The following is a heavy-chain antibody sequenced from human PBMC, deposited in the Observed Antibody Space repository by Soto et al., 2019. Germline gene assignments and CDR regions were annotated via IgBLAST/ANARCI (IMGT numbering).Heavy chain of an antibody. J-gene: IGHJ6*02. CDR3: ARGGKLCGDLDV. Sequence: QVQLVQSGAEVKKPGSSVKVSCKASGGTFGRYTLSWVRQAPGQGLEWMGWIIPILETANYARRFQGRLTITADTSTGTAYMDLSGLKSDVTGVYYCARGGKLCGDLDVWGQGTPVTVSS. CDR1: GGTFGRYT. CDR2: IIPILETA. V-gene: IGHV1-69*08. D-gene: IGHD3-16*01.